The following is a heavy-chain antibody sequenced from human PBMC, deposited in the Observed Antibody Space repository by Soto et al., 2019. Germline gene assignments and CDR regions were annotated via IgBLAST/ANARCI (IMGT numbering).Heavy chain of an antibody. Sequence: SQTLSLTCAISGDSVSSDSAAWNWIRQSPSRGLEWLGRAYYRSKWFDDYAVSVKSRITITPDTSRNQLSLQLNSVTPEDTAVYYCSRVRYCRSGSCYYGMAVWGQGTTVTVS. CDR2: AYYRSKWFD. CDR1: GDSVSSDSAA. CDR3: SRVRYCRSGSCYYGMAV. V-gene: IGHV6-1*01. J-gene: IGHJ6*02. D-gene: IGHD2-15*01.